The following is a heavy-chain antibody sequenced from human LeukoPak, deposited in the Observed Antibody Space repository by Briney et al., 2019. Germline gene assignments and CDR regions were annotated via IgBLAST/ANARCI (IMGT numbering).Heavy chain of an antibody. V-gene: IGHV3-53*01. Sequence: GGSLRLSCAASGFTVSSNYMSWVRQTPGKGLEWVSVIYSGGSTYYADSVKGRFTISRDNSKNTLYLQMNSLRAEDTAVYYCSALKYCSGGSCPDPGFWFDPWGQGTLVTVSS. CDR2: IYSGGST. CDR1: GFTVSSNY. J-gene: IGHJ5*02. D-gene: IGHD2-15*01. CDR3: SALKYCSGGSCPDPGFWFDP.